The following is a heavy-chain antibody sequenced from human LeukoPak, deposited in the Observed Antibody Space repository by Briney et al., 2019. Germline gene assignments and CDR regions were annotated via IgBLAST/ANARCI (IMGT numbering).Heavy chain of an antibody. CDR1: GYTFTSYG. J-gene: IGHJ5*02. CDR2: ISAYNGNT. D-gene: IGHD6-6*01. Sequence: GASVKVSCKASGYTFTSYGISWVRQAPGQGLEWMGWISAYNGNTNYAQKLQGRVTMTTDTSTSTAYMELRSLRSDDTAVYYCARDGRSIAARPDWFDPWGQGTLVTVSS. CDR3: ARDGRSIAARPDWFDP. V-gene: IGHV1-18*01.